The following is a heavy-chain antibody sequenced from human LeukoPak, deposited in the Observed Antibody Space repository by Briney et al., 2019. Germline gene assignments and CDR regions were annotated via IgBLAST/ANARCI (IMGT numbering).Heavy chain of an antibody. J-gene: IGHJ4*02. D-gene: IGHD1-7*01. CDR3: ARGTTGTTRCLDY. CDR2: INPNSGGT. CDR1: GYTFTGYY. Sequence: GASVMVSCKASGYTFTGYYMHWVRQAPGQGLEWMGWINPNSGGTNYAQKFQGRVTMTRDTSISTAYMELSRLRSDDTAVYYCARGTTGTTRCLDYWGQGTLVTVSS. V-gene: IGHV1-2*02.